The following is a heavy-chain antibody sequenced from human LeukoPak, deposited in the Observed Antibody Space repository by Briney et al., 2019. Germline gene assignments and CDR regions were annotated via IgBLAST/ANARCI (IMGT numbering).Heavy chain of an antibody. V-gene: IGHV3-30*03. Sequence: GGSLRLSCAASGFTFSSYGMHWVRQAPGKGLEWVAVISYDGSNKYYADSVKGRFTISRDNSKNTLYLQMNSLRAEDTAVYYCARDREWERVDYWGQGTLVTVSS. D-gene: IGHD1-26*01. CDR2: ISYDGSNK. CDR3: ARDREWERVDY. J-gene: IGHJ4*02. CDR1: GFTFSSYG.